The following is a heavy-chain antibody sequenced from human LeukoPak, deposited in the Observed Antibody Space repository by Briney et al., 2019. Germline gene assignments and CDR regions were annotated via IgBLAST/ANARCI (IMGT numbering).Heavy chain of an antibody. Sequence: GGSLRLSCAASGFTFSSYSMNWVCQAPGKGLEWVSSISSSSSYIYYADSVKGRFTISRDNAKNSLYLQMNSLRAEDTAVYYCARDRGGYSYGLGGINWFDPWGQGTLVTVSS. CDR2: ISSSSSYI. CDR1: GFTFSSYS. J-gene: IGHJ5*02. V-gene: IGHV3-21*01. CDR3: ARDRGGYSYGLGGINWFDP. D-gene: IGHD5-18*01.